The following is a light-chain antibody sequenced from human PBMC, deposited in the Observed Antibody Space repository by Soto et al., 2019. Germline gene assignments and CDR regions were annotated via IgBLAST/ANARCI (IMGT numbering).Light chain of an antibody. CDR1: QSVSSY. J-gene: IGKJ4*01. CDR3: QQRSNWALLP. V-gene: IGKV3-11*01. Sequence: EIVLTQSPATLSLSPGERATLSCRASQSVSSYLAWYQQKPGQAPRLLIYDASNRATGIPARFSGSGSGTDFTLTLSKPGAESFGVYYCQQRSNWALLPFGGGTKGEIK. CDR2: DAS.